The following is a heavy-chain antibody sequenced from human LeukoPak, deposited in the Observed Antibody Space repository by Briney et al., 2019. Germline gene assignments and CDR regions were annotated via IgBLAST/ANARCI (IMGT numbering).Heavy chain of an antibody. CDR1: GFTFSSYG. CDR2: IWYDGSNK. V-gene: IGHV3-30*19. Sequence: GRSLRLSCAASGFTFSSYGMHWVRQAPGKGLEWVAVIWYDGSNKYYADSVKGRFTISRDNSKNTLYLQMNSLRAEDTAVYYCARDPDYGGKLDYWGQGTLVTVSS. D-gene: IGHD4-23*01. J-gene: IGHJ4*02. CDR3: ARDPDYGGKLDY.